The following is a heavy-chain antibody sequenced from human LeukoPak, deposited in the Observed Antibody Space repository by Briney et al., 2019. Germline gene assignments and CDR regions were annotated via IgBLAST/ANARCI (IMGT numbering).Heavy chain of an antibody. Sequence: PGGSLRLSCAASGFMFSNYGMTWVRQAPGTGVEWVSGISASGGNTYYKDSVKGRFTISRDNSKKTVDLQMNSLRAEDTAIYYCVKSSYPIFGLVIPTGDSWGQGILVTVSS. CDR3: VKSSYPIFGLVIPTGDS. CDR2: ISASGGNT. CDR1: GFMFSNYG. V-gene: IGHV3-23*01. D-gene: IGHD3/OR15-3a*01. J-gene: IGHJ4*02.